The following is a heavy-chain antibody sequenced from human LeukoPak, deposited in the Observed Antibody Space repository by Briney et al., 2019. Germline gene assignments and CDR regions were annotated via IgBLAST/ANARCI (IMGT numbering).Heavy chain of an antibody. CDR1: GGSISSYY. V-gene: IGHV4-4*07. CDR2: IYTSGST. CDR3: ARGPIAAPTDWFDP. Sequence: SETLSLTCTVSGGSISSYYWSWIRQPAGKGLEWIGRIYTSGSTNYNPSLKSRVTMSVDTSKNQFSLKLSSVTAADTAVYYCARGPIAAPTDWFDPWGQGTLVTVSS. J-gene: IGHJ5*02. D-gene: IGHD6-6*01.